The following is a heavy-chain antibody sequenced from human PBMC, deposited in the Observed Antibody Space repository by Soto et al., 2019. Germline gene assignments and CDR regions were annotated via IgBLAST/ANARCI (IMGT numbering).Heavy chain of an antibody. Sequence: SETLSLTWAVSGGSFSSGGYSWGWIRQPPGKGLEWIGYIYHSGSTYYNPSLKSRVTISVDRSKNQFSLKLSSVTAADTAVYYCARVPSPWGQGTLVTVSS. CDR3: ARVPSP. CDR1: GGSFSSGGYS. J-gene: IGHJ5*02. CDR2: IYHSGST. V-gene: IGHV4-30-2*01.